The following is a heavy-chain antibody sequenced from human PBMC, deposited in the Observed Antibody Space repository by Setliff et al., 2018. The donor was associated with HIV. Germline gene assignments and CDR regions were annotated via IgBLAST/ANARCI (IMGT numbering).Heavy chain of an antibody. Sequence: GGSLRLSCAASGFTVTSNYMHWVRQAPGKGLEWVSVIYSGGTTYYVDSVKGRFTISRDTSKNTLYLHMNSLRGEDTAVYYCARDREESNGHYMDVWGKGTTVTVSS. CDR3: ARDREESNGHYMDV. V-gene: IGHV3-66*02. D-gene: IGHD5-18*01. CDR1: GFTVTSNY. CDR2: IYSGGTT. J-gene: IGHJ6*03.